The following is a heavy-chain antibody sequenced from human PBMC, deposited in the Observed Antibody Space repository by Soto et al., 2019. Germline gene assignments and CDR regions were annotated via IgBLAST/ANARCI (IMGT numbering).Heavy chain of an antibody. D-gene: IGHD2-21*02. Sequence: GASVKVSCKASGDTFTGYYIRWVRQAPGQGLEWMGTVNPSGGHTTYAQHFLGRVTMTRDTSTSTLYMELTSLTSDDTAIYYCARGGHVVVVTAALDYWGQGTLVTVSS. J-gene: IGHJ4*02. V-gene: IGHV1-46*01. CDR1: GDTFTGYY. CDR2: VNPSGGHT. CDR3: ARGGHVVVVTAALDY.